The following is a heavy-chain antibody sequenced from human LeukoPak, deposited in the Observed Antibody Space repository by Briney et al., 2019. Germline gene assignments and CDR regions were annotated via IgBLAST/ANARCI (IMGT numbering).Heavy chain of an antibody. CDR2: INPNSGGT. J-gene: IGHJ5*02. CDR3: ARDLLGYCSSTSCFGTFDP. D-gene: IGHD2-2*01. Sequence: ASVKVSCKASGYTFTGYYMHWVRQAPGQGFEGMGWINPNSGGTNYAQKFQGRVTMTRDTSISTAYMELSSLRSEDTAVYYCARDLLGYCSSTSCFGTFDPWGQGTLVTVSS. V-gene: IGHV1-2*02. CDR1: GYTFTGYY.